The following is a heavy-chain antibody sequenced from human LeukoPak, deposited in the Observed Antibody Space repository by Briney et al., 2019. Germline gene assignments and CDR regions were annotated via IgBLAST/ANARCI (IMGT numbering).Heavy chain of an antibody. J-gene: IGHJ4*02. CDR3: ARDTGYCSGGTCYHNYFDY. V-gene: IGHV4-61*01. D-gene: IGHD2-15*01. Sequence: SETLSLTCSISGGSVSSGSYYWSWIRRAPGKGLEWIGYVYYTGNTNYNPSLKSRVTISVDTSKNQFSLKLSSVTAADTAVYYCARDTGYCSGGTCYHNYFDYWGQGTLVTVPS. CDR1: GGSVSSGSYY. CDR2: VYYTGNT.